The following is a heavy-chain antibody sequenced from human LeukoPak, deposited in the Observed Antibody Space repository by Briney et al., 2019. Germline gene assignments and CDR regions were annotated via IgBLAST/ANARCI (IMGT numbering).Heavy chain of an antibody. CDR1: GLTLSGYF. CDR3: ARDPGYDAFDF. Sequence: VGSLRLSCATTGLTLSGYFVTWVRQAPGQGLEWVANMLHDGSEKYYADSVRGGFTIPSDNAKHELSLQLNGQRAEDTAVYYWARDPGYDAFDFWGQGTMVTVSS. CDR2: MLHDGSEK. V-gene: IGHV3-7*01. J-gene: IGHJ3*01. D-gene: IGHD1-1*01.